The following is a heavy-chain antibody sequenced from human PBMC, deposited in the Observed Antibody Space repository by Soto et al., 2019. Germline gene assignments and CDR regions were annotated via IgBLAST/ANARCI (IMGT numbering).Heavy chain of an antibody. CDR3: VSNQTGTFTGMDV. J-gene: IGHJ6*02. CDR2: INAGYGDT. CDR1: GYTFTNYG. V-gene: IGHV1-3*01. Sequence: QVQLVQSGAEVKKPGASVKVSCKASGYTFTNYGIDWVRQAPVQRLEWLGRINAGYGDTDLSPRFQARGTSTSDTSATIAYMERSSLPSEDTSVYYCVSNQTGTFTGMDVWGQGTTVTVSS.